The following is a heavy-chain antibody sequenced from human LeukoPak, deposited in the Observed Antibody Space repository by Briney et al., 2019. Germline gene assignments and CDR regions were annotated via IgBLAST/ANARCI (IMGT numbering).Heavy chain of an antibody. D-gene: IGHD7-27*01. CDR1: GYTFTSYA. CDR3: ARDGDLDSTTGAFDI. J-gene: IGHJ3*02. V-gene: IGHV1-3*01. Sequence: ASVKVSCKASGYTFTSYALHWVRQAPGQRLEWMGWINAGNGNTKYSQKFQGRVTITRDTSASTAYMELSSLRSEDTAVYYCARDGDLDSTTGAFDIWGQGTMVTVSS. CDR2: INAGNGNT.